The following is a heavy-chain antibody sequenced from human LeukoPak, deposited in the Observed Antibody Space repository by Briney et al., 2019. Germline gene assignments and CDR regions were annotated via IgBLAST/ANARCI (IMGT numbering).Heavy chain of an antibody. D-gene: IGHD3-3*01. CDR2: IIPIFGTA. J-gene: IGHJ4*02. V-gene: IGHV1-69*13. Sequence: AASVKVSCKASGGTFSSYAISWVRQAPGQGPEWMGGIIPIFGTANYAQKFQGRVTITADESTSTAYMELSSLRSEDTAVYYCASSTIFGVVSATHFDYWGQGTLVTVSS. CDR1: GGTFSSYA. CDR3: ASSTIFGVVSATHFDY.